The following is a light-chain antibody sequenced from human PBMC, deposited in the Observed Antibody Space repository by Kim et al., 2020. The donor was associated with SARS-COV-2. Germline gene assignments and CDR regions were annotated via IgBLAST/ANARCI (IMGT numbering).Light chain of an antibody. CDR1: QSIRTS. Sequence: DIQMTQSPSSLSASVGDRVTITCRASQSIRTSLNWFQHKPGKAPKVLIYAASNLQSGVPSRFSGSGYGTDFTLTISSLQPEDFATYYCQQTYSSPDTFGQGTNWRS. CDR2: AAS. V-gene: IGKV1-39*01. J-gene: IGKJ2*01. CDR3: QQTYSSPDT.